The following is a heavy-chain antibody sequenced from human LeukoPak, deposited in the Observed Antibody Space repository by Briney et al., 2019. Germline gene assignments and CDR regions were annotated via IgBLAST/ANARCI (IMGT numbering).Heavy chain of an antibody. Sequence: SETLSLTCTVSGGSISSSSYYWGWIRQPPGKGLEWIGSIYYSGSTYYNPSLRSRVTISVDTSKNQFSLKLSSVTAADTAVYYCARSSIAAAGTNYYYYYYYMDVWGKGTTVTISS. D-gene: IGHD6-13*01. CDR2: IYYSGST. CDR3: ARSSIAAAGTNYYYYYYYMDV. CDR1: GGSISSSSYY. V-gene: IGHV4-39*01. J-gene: IGHJ6*03.